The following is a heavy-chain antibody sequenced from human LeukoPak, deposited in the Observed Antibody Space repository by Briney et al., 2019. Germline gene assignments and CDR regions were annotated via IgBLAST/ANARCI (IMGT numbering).Heavy chain of an antibody. CDR1: GFTFSSYA. V-gene: IGHV3-30*14. D-gene: IGHD1-26*01. CDR3: ARGGSYLSAFDI. Sequence: PGGSLRLSCAASGFTFSSYAMHWVRQAPGKGLEWVAVISYGGSNKYYADSVKGRFTISRDNSKNTLYLQMNSLRAEDTAVYYCARGGSYLSAFDIWGQGTMVTVSS. CDR2: ISYGGSNK. J-gene: IGHJ3*02.